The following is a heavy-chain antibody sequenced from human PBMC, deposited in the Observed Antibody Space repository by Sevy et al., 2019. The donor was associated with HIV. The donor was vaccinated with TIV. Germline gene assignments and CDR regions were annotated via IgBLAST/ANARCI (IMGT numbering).Heavy chain of an antibody. CDR3: ARLTRNYYGSASYYTYGMDV. Sequence: SETLSLTCTVSGGSISSYYWSWIRQPPGKGLEWIGYIYYSGSTNYNPSLKSRVTISVDTSKNQFSLKLSSVTAADTAVYYCARLTRNYYGSASYYTYGMDVWGQGTTVTVSS. V-gene: IGHV4-59*13. CDR1: GGSISSYY. D-gene: IGHD3-10*01. CDR2: IYYSGST. J-gene: IGHJ6*02.